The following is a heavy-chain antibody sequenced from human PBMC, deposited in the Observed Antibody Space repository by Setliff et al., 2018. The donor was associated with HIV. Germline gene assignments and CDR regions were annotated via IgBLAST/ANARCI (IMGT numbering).Heavy chain of an antibody. CDR3: AKDISRITGSDVFDQ. Sequence: ASVKVSCKASGYTFTSYGISWVRQAPGQGLEWMGWISAYNGNTNYAQKLQGRVTMTTDTSTSTAYMELRSLRSDDTALYYCAKDISRITGSDVFDQWGQGTLVTSPQ. V-gene: IGHV1-18*01. CDR1: GYTFTSYG. CDR2: ISAYNGNT. J-gene: IGHJ4*02. D-gene: IGHD1-20*01.